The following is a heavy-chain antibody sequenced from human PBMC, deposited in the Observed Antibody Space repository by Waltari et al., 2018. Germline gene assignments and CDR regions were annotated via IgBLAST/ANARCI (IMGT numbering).Heavy chain of an antibody. CDR3: ARDAPLYTTGWGYDY. CDR2: IKEDGSKI. CDR1: GLSISESW. D-gene: IGHD6-19*01. V-gene: IGHV3-7*01. J-gene: IGHJ4*02. Sequence: EVQLVESGGGLVQPGGSLSLSCAASGLSISESWLSWVRQAPGRGPEWVADIKEDGSKIYYVGSVRGRFTISRDNAKNSLYLQMNSLRVEDTAVYYCARDAPLYTTGWGYDYWGQGILVTVSS.